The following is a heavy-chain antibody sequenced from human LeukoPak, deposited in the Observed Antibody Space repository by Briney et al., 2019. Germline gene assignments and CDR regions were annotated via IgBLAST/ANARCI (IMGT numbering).Heavy chain of an antibody. D-gene: IGHD2-15*01. Sequence: GGSLRLSCAASGFTFSSYGMHWVRQAPGKGLEWVAFIRYDGSNKYYADSVKGRFTTSRDNSKNTLYLQMNSLRAEDTAVYYCAKDLNDCSGGSCHSMRAFDIWGQGTMVTVSS. CDR3: AKDLNDCSGGSCHSMRAFDI. V-gene: IGHV3-30*02. CDR1: GFTFSSYG. CDR2: IRYDGSNK. J-gene: IGHJ3*02.